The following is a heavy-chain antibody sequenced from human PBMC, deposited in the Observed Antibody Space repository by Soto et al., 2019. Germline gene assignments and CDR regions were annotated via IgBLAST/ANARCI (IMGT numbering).Heavy chain of an antibody. CDR3: ARQGFGAIHGSVDV. D-gene: IGHD3-10*01. Sequence: SETLSLTCTVSGGSISSGDYYWSWIRQPPGKGLEWIGYIYYSGSTYYNPSLKSRVTISVDRSKSQFSLKLTSVTATDTAVYYCARQGFGAIHGSVDVWGQGTTVTVSS. CDR1: GGSISSGDYY. V-gene: IGHV4-30-4*01. CDR2: IYYSGST. J-gene: IGHJ6*02.